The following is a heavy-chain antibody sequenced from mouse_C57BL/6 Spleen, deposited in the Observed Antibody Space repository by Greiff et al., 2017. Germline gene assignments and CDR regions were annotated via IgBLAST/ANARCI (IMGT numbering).Heavy chain of an antibody. CDR3: ATYGSSPYYYDY. D-gene: IGHD1-1*01. Sequence: VQLQQSGAELARPGASVKMSCKASGYTFTSYTMHWVKQRPGQGLEWIGYINPSSGYTKYNQKFKDKATLTADKSSSTAYMQLSSLTSEDSAVYYCATYGSSPYYYDYWGQGTTLTVSS. V-gene: IGHV1-4*01. CDR2: INPSSGYT. CDR1: GYTFTSYT. J-gene: IGHJ2*01.